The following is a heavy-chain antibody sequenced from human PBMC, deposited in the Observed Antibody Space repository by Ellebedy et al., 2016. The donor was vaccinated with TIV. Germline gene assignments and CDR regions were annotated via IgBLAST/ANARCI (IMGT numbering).Heavy chain of an antibody. Sequence: GESLKISCATSGFTFGDYAIIWVRQVSGKGLEWVGFISSKRYGGKPEYASSVRGRFTISRDDSNSIASLQMDSLRSEDTGIYYCTRNPRKGYNYPFEFWGQGELVTVSS. CDR1: GFTFGDYA. D-gene: IGHD1-1*01. CDR2: ISSKRYGGKP. V-gene: IGHV3-49*04. CDR3: TRNPRKGYNYPFEF. J-gene: IGHJ4*02.